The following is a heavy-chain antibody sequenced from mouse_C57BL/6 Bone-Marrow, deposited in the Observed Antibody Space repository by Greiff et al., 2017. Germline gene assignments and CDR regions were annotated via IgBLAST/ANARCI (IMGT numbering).Heavy chain of an antibody. Sequence: VQLQQSGAELVRPGASVKLSGTASGFNIKDDYMHWVKQRPEQGLEWIGWIDPGNGDTEYASKFQVKATITADTSSNTAYLHLSSLTSEDTAVYYCTTFMVRGGFAYWGQGTLGTVSA. CDR1: GFNIKDDY. J-gene: IGHJ3*01. CDR2: IDPGNGDT. CDR3: TTFMVRGGFAY. V-gene: IGHV14-4*01. D-gene: IGHD2-2*01.